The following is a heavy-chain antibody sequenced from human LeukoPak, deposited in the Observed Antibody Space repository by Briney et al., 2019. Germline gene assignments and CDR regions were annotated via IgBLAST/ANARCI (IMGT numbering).Heavy chain of an antibody. J-gene: IGHJ6*02. CDR3: ARDSGPYYDFWSGYYTPPRPYYYYGMDV. V-gene: IGHV1-8*01. CDR2: MNPNSGNT. D-gene: IGHD3-3*01. CDR1: GYTFTSYD. Sequence: ASVKVSCKASGYTFTSYDINWVRQATGQGLEWMGWMNPNSGNTGYAQKLQGRVTMTTDTSTSTAYMELRSLRSDDTAVYYYARDSGPYYDFWSGYYTPPRPYYYYGMDVWGQGTTVTVSS.